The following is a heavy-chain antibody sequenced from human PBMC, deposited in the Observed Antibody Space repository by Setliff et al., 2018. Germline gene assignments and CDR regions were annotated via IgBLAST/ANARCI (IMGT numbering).Heavy chain of an antibody. J-gene: IGHJ4*02. CDR3: AHRRGDYYDSSGYYYDY. D-gene: IGHD3-22*01. CDR1: GFSLSTSGVG. CDR2: IYWDDDK. V-gene: IGHV2-5*02. Sequence: LVNPTQTLTLTCTFSGFSLSTSGVGVGWIRQPPGKALEWLALIYWDDDKRYSPSLKSRLTITKDTSKNQVVLTMTNMDPVDTATYYCAHRRGDYYDSSGYYYDYWGQGTLVTV.